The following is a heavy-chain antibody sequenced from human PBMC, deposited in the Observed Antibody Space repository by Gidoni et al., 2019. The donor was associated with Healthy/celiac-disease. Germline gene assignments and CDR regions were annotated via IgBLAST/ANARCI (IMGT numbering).Heavy chain of an antibody. V-gene: IGHV3-23*01. CDR2: ISGSGGST. CDR1: GFPFSSYA. CDR3: AKLQAHVVVAAQNY. J-gene: IGHJ4*02. Sequence: EVQLLESGGGLVQPGGSLRLSCAASGFPFSSYAMSWVRQAPGKGLEWVSAISGSGGSTYYADSVKGRFTISRDNSKNTLYLQMNSLRAEDTAVYYCAKLQAHVVVAAQNYWGQGTLVTVSS. D-gene: IGHD2-15*01.